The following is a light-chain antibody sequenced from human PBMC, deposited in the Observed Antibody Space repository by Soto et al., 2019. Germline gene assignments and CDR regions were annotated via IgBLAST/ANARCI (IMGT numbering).Light chain of an antibody. V-gene: IGLV2-14*03. CDR2: DVS. Sequence: ALTQPASVSGSPGQSITISCTGTSSDVGGYNYVSWYQHHPGKAPKLMIYDVSNRPSGVSNRFSGSKSGNTASLTISGLQPEDEADYYCSSYTTSNTRQIVFGTGTKLTVL. J-gene: IGLJ1*01. CDR3: SSYTTSNTRQIV. CDR1: SSDVGGYNY.